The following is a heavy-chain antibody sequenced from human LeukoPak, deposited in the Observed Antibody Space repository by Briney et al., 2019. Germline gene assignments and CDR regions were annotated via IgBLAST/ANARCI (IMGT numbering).Heavy chain of an antibody. CDR3: ARVRSGYYTPEGYYYYMDV. CDR1: GFTFSSYA. D-gene: IGHD3-3*01. Sequence: PGGSLRLSCAASGFTFSSYAMSWVRQAPGKGLEWVSAISGSGGSTYYADSVKGRFTISRDNAKNSLYLQMNSLRAEDTAVYYCARVRSGYYTPEGYYYYMDVWGKGTTVTVSS. CDR2: ISGSGGST. V-gene: IGHV3-23*01. J-gene: IGHJ6*03.